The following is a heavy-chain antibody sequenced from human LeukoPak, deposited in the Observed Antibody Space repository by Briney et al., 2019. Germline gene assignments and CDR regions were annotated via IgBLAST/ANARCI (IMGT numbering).Heavy chain of an antibody. D-gene: IGHD2-21*02. CDR1: GLSVRSNY. J-gene: IGHJ1*01. Sequence: VSLSLSCAASGLSVRSNYMSWVGQAPGKGREWVAVIYSGGSTYYAETAKGRFTISRDNPKNTLYLQMQSLRAEDTAVYYCARTDETAPAEDFQHWGEGSLVTVSS. CDR3: ARTDETAPAEDFQH. V-gene: IGHV3-53*01. CDR2: IYSGGST.